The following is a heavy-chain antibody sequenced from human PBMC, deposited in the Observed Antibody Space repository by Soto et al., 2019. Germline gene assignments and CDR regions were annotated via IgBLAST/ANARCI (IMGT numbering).Heavy chain of an antibody. CDR2: ISGSGGST. J-gene: IGHJ3*02. CDR3: AKDPDILTGYDAFDI. Sequence: GGSLRLSCAASGFTFSCYAMSLVRQAPGKGLEWVSAISGSGGSTYYADSVKGRFTISRDNSKNTLYLQMNSLRAEDTAVYYCAKDPDILTGYDAFDIWGQGTMVTVSS. CDR1: GFTFSCYA. D-gene: IGHD3-9*01. V-gene: IGHV3-23*01.